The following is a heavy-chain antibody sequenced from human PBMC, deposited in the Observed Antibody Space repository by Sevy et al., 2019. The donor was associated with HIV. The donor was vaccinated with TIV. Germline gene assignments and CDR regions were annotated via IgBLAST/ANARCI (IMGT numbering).Heavy chain of an antibody. CDR2: IKSKTDGGTT. V-gene: IGHV3-15*01. D-gene: IGHD1-26*01. J-gene: IGHJ1*01. Sequence: GGSLRLSCAASGFTFSNAWMSWVRQAPGKGLEWVGRIKSKTDGGTTDYAAPVKGRFTISRDDSINTLYLQMNSLKTEDTAVYYCTTASGSPRKGYFQHWGQGTLVTVSS. CDR1: GFTFSNAW. CDR3: TTASGSPRKGYFQH.